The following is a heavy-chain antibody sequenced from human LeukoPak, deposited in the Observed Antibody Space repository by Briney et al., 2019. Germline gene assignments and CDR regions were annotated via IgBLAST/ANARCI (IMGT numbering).Heavy chain of an antibody. Sequence: PGGSLRLSCAASGFTFSSYGMHWVRQAPGKGLDWVAVISYDGSNKYYVDSVKGRLTISRDNSKNMLYLQTNSLRAEDTAVYYCAKNELLCFGEFDAFDIWGKGTMVTVSS. CDR1: GFTFSSYG. CDR3: AKNELLCFGEFDAFDI. CDR2: ISYDGSNK. D-gene: IGHD3-10*01. V-gene: IGHV3-30*18. J-gene: IGHJ3*02.